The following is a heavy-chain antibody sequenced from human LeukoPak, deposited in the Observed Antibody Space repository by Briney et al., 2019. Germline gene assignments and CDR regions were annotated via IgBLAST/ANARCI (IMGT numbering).Heavy chain of an antibody. D-gene: IGHD2-15*01. CDR1: GYTFTSYG. CDR2: ISAYNGNT. CDR3: ARVKYCSGGSCYATLDY. J-gene: IGHJ4*02. V-gene: IGHV1-18*01. Sequence: GASVKVSCKASGYTFTSYGISWVRQAPGQGLEWMGWISAYNGNTNYAQKLQGRVTMTTDTSASTAYMELRSLRSDDTAVYYCARVKYCSGGSCYATLDYWGQGTLVTVSS.